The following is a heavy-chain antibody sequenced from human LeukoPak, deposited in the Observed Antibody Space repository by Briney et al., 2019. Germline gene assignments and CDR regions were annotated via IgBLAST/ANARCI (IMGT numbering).Heavy chain of an antibody. CDR2: ISGSDGST. CDR1: GFTFSSYW. J-gene: IGHJ4*02. CDR3: AKDRGLRFLEWFFDY. D-gene: IGHD3-3*01. Sequence: PGGSLRLSCAASGFTFSSYWMSWVRQAPGKGLEWVSAISGSDGSTYCADSVKGRFTISRDNSKNTLYLQMNSLRAEDTAVYYCAKDRGLRFLEWFFDYWGQGTLVTVSS. V-gene: IGHV3-23*01.